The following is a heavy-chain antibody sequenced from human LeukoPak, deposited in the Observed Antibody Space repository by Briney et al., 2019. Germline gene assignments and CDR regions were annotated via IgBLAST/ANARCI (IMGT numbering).Heavy chain of an antibody. Sequence: TGGSLRLSCAASGFTFSSYAMHWVRQAPGKGLEWVAVISYDGSNKYYADSVKGRFTISRDKSKNTLYLQLNSLRAEDTAVYYCAKDLSYSTDWPYFDSWGQGTLVTVSS. J-gene: IGHJ4*02. V-gene: IGHV3-30*04. CDR1: GFTFSSYA. CDR3: AKDLSYSTDWPYFDS. CDR2: ISYDGSNK. D-gene: IGHD6-19*01.